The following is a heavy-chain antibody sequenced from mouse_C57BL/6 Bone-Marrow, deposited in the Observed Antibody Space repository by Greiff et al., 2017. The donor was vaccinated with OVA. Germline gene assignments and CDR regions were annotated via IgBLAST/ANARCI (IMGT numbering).Heavy chain of an antibody. CDR1: GFNIKDYY. Sequence: EVQLQQSGAELVRPGASVKLSCTASGFNIKDYYMHWVKQRPEQGLEWIGRIDPEDGDTEYDPKFQGKATMTADTSSNTAYLQLISLTSEDTAVSYCATRWGYSGDYRYSMDYWGQGTSVTVSS. CDR2: IDPEDGDT. CDR3: ATRWGYSGDYRYSMDY. V-gene: IGHV14-1*01. J-gene: IGHJ4*01. D-gene: IGHD2-13*01.